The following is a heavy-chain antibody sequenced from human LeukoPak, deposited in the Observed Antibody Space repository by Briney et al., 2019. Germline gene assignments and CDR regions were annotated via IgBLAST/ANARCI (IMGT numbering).Heavy chain of an antibody. Sequence: SETLSLTCTVSGGSISSGEYYWIWIRQPPGKGLEWIGYIYYSGSTYYNPSLKSRVTIAVDTAKNQVSLKPVSGTSAGTAHGDCARNTAIPHAAFDIWGQGTMVTVSS. CDR3: ARNTAIPHAAFDI. CDR1: GGSISSGEYY. D-gene: IGHD5-18*01. V-gene: IGHV4-30-4*08. CDR2: IYYSGST. J-gene: IGHJ3*02.